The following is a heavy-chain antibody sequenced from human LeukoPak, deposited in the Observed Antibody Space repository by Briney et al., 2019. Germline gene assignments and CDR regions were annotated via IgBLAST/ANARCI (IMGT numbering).Heavy chain of an antibody. D-gene: IGHD5-24*01. Sequence: PGRSLRLSCAASGFTFSSYAMHWVRQAPGKGLEWVAVISYDGSNKYYADSVKGRFTISRGNSKNTLYLQMNSLRAEDTAMYYCARNDGYNAFDYWGQGTLVTVSS. CDR3: ARNDGYNAFDY. CDR2: ISYDGSNK. CDR1: GFTFSSYA. J-gene: IGHJ4*02. V-gene: IGHV3-30-3*01.